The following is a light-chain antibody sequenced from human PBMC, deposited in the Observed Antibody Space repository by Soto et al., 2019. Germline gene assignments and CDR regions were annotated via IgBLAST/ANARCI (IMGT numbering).Light chain of an antibody. CDR3: NSYAGSNSFV. CDR1: SSDVGGYNY. V-gene: IGLV2-8*01. Sequence: QSVLTQLPSASGSPGQSVTISCTGTSSDVGGYNYVSWYQQHPGKAPKLVIFEVNKRPSGVPDRFSGSKSGNTASLTVSGLQTEDEADYYCNSYAGSNSFVFGTGTKLTVL. J-gene: IGLJ1*01. CDR2: EVN.